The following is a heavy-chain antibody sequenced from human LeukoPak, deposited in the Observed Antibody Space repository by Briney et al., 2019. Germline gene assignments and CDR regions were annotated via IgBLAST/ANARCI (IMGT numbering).Heavy chain of an antibody. J-gene: IGHJ3*02. D-gene: IGHD3-10*01. Sequence: GGSLRLSCAASGFTFSRYTMNWVRQAPGKGLEWVGRIKSKTDGGTTDYAASVKGRFTISRDDSQNTLYLQMNSLKTEDTAVYYCTTDLGITMVRGVIGDAFDIWGQATMVTVSS. CDR1: GFTFSRYT. V-gene: IGHV3-15*01. CDR3: TTDLGITMVRGVIGDAFDI. CDR2: IKSKTDGGTT.